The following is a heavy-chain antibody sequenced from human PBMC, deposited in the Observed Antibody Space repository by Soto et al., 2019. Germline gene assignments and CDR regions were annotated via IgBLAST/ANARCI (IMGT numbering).Heavy chain of an antibody. J-gene: IGHJ6*02. Sequence: ASVKVSCKVSGYTLTELSMHWVRQAPGKGLEWMGGFDPEDGETIYAQKFQGRVTMTEDTSTDTAYMELSSLRSEDTAVYYCATLGDTAMVQNYYYYGMDVWGQGTTVTVSS. CDR3: ATLGDTAMVQNYYYYGMDV. CDR1: GYTLTELS. D-gene: IGHD5-18*01. CDR2: FDPEDGET. V-gene: IGHV1-24*01.